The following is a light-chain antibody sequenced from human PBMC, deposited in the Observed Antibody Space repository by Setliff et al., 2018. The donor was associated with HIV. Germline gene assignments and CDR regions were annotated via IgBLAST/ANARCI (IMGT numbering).Light chain of an antibody. CDR3: SSYTSSSTLYV. CDR1: SSDVGGYNY. Sequence: LAQPASVSGSPGQSITISCTGTSSDVGGYNYVSWYQQHPGKAPKLMIYEVSNRPSGVSNRFSGSKSGNTASLTISGLQAEDEADYYCSSYTSSSTLYVFGTGTRSPS. V-gene: IGLV2-14*01. CDR2: EVS. J-gene: IGLJ1*01.